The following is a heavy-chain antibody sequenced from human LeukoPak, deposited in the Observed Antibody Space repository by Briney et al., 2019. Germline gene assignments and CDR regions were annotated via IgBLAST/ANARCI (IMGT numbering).Heavy chain of an antibody. Sequence: ASVKVSCKASGYTSTSYDINWVRQATEQGLGWMGWMNPNSGNTGYAQKFQGRVTVTRNTSISTAYMELSSLRSEDTAVYYCAREFTVRGYYFDYRGQGALVTVSS. CDR1: GYTSTSYD. CDR2: MNPNSGNT. J-gene: IGHJ4*02. CDR3: AREFTVRGYYFDY. D-gene: IGHD3-10*01. V-gene: IGHV1-8*01.